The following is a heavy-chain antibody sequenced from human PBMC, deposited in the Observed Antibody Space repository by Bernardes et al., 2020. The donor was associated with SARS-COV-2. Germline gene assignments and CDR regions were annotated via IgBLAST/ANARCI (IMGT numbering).Heavy chain of an antibody. Sequence: GGSLRLSCAASGFTFSSYSMNWVRQAPGKGLEWVSSISSSSSYIYYADSVKGRFTISRDNAKNSLYLQMNSLRAEDTAVYYCATVGVGATTLIDYWGQGTLVTVSS. J-gene: IGHJ4*02. D-gene: IGHD1-26*01. CDR1: GFTFSSYS. V-gene: IGHV3-21*01. CDR3: ATVGVGATTLIDY. CDR2: ISSSSSYI.